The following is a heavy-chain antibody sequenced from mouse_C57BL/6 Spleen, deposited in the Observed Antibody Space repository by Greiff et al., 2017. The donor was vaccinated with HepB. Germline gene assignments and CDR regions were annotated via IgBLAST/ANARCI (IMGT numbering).Heavy chain of an antibody. CDR3: TTASYGSSYAMDY. CDR1: GFNIKDYY. V-gene: IGHV14-1*01. D-gene: IGHD1-1*01. J-gene: IGHJ4*01. CDR2: IDPEDGDT. Sequence: VQLQQSGAELVRPGASVKLSCTASGFNIKDYYMHWVKQRPEQGLEWIGRIDPEDGDTEYAPKFQGKATMTADTSSNTAYLQLSSLTSEDTAVYYCTTASYGSSYAMDYWGQGTSVTVSS.